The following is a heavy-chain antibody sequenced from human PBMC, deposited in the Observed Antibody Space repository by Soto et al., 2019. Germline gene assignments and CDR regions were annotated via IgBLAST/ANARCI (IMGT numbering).Heavy chain of an antibody. J-gene: IGHJ6*02. CDR3: ARDLYCSGGSCYGDYYYGMDV. D-gene: IGHD2-15*01. CDR1: GSAISSYY. V-gene: IGHV4-59*01. Sequence: SETLSLTCTVSGSAISSYYWSWIRQPPGKGLEWIGYIYYSGSTNYNPSLKSRVTISVDTSKNQFSLKLSSVTAADTAVYYCARDLYCSGGSCYGDYYYGMDVWGQGTTVTVSS. CDR2: IYYSGST.